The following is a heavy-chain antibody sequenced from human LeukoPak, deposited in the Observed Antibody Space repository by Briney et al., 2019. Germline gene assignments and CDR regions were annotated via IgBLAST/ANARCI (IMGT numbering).Heavy chain of an antibody. J-gene: IGHJ4*02. CDR3: ARDAAAGYSLAC. Sequence: GSLRLSCAASGFTFSNYAMSWVRQPPGKGLEWIGEISHSGSPNYNPSLKSRLTISVDLPKNQFSLDLRSVTAADTAVYYCARDAAAGYSLACWGQGTLVTVSS. V-gene: IGHV4-4*02. D-gene: IGHD6-13*01. CDR2: ISHSGSP. CDR1: GFTFSNYAM.